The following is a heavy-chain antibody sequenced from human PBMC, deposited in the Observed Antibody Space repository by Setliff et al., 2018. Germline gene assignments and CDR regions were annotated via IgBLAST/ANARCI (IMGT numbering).Heavy chain of an antibody. V-gene: IGHV4-39*07. J-gene: IGHJ4*02. CDR1: GGSLSGSLRGYAVF. CDR2: AYYNGDS. CDR3: ARGPVDFVVVPAAAKFDY. D-gene: IGHD2-2*01. Sequence: PSETLSLTCTVSGGSLSGSLRGYAVFWGWIRQSPGKELEWIGSAYYNGDSYYNPSLKSRVTMSVDTSRNQFSLHLTSDDTAVYYCARGPVDFVVVPAAAKFDYWGQGTLVTVSS.